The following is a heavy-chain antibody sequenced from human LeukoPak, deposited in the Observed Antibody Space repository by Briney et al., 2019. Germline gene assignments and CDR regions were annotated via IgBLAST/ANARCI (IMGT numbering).Heavy chain of an antibody. J-gene: IGHJ4*02. Sequence: ATVKVSCKASGGTFSSYTISWVRQAPGKGIEWMGGFDPEDGETIYAQKFQGRVTMTEDTSTVTAYMELSSLRSEDTAVYYCATGTSSGSYCWGQGTLVTVSS. V-gene: IGHV1-24*01. CDR3: ATGTSSGSYC. CDR1: GGTFSSYT. D-gene: IGHD1-26*01. CDR2: FDPEDGET.